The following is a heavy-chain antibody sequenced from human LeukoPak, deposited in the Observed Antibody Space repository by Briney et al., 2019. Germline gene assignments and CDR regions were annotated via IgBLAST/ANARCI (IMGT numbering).Heavy chain of an antibody. D-gene: IGHD6-19*01. CDR1: GGSFSGYY. V-gene: IGHV4-34*01. Sequence: PSETLSLTCAVYGGSFSGYYWGWIRQPPGKGLEWIGETNHSGSTNYNPSLKSRVTISVDTSKNQFSLKLSSVTAADTAVYYCARGLAVAGTSWGQGTLVTVSS. CDR2: TNHSGST. J-gene: IGHJ4*02. CDR3: ARGLAVAGTS.